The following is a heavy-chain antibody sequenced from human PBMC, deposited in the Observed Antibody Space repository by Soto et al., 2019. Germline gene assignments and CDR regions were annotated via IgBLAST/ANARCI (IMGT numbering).Heavy chain of an antibody. Sequence: SETLSLTCTVSGGSLSSRSYYWGWIRQPPGKGLEWIGSIYYSGSTYYNPSLKSRVTISVDTSKNQFSLKLSSVTAADTAVYYCARRGDYVRGFDYWGQGTLDTVSS. J-gene: IGHJ4*02. CDR3: ARRGDYVRGFDY. V-gene: IGHV4-39*01. CDR2: IYYSGST. D-gene: IGHD4-17*01. CDR1: GGSLSSRSYY.